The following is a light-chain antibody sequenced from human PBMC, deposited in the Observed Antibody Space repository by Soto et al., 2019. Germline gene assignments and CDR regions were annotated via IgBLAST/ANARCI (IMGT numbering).Light chain of an antibody. Sequence: QSALTQPASVSGSPGQSITISCTGTSSDVGGYNYVSWYQQHPGKAPKLMIYEVSNRPSGVSNRFSGSKSGNTASLTISGLQAEDEADYYCSSYTSSTFYVFGTGTKGTGL. J-gene: IGLJ1*01. CDR3: SSYTSSTFYV. CDR2: EVS. CDR1: SSDVGGYNY. V-gene: IGLV2-14*01.